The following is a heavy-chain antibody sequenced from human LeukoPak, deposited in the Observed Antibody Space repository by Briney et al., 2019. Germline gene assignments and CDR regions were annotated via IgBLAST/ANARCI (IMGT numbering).Heavy chain of an antibody. J-gene: IGHJ4*02. CDR3: ARGARGSGWYEFDY. Sequence: SETLSLTCTVSGGSISSYYWSWIRQPPGKGLEWIGHIYYSGSTNYNPSLKSRVTISVDTSKNHFSLKLSSVTAADTAVYYCARGARGSGWYEFDYWGQGTLVTVSS. CDR2: IYYSGST. CDR1: GGSISSYY. V-gene: IGHV4-59*01. D-gene: IGHD6-19*01.